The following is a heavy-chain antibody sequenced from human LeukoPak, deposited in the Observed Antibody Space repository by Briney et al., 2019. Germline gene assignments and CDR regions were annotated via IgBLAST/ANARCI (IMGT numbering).Heavy chain of an antibody. J-gene: IGHJ5*02. Sequence: SLPLSYAASGFTFSNYDLHWVRQDPGKGTEWFAVIWSDGSNKHYADSARGRFTISRDNSKNTLYLQMNSRRADDTAVYYCARVTMVAGASYNWFVVWGQGTLVTVST. CDR1: GFTFSNYD. CDR3: ARVTMVAGASYNWFVV. D-gene: IGHD2-15*01. CDR2: IWSDGSNK. V-gene: IGHV3-33*01.